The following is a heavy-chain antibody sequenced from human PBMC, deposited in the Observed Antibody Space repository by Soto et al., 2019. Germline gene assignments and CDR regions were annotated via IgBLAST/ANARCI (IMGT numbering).Heavy chain of an antibody. V-gene: IGHV3-21*01. CDR3: ARDISEGFY. J-gene: IGHJ4*02. Sequence: DVQLVESGGGLVKPGGALRLSCAASGFTFSSYSMNWVRQAPGKGLEWVSSISSSSNYIYYADSVKGRFTISRDNAKNSLHLQMKSLRAEHTAEYYCARDISEGFYWGQGTLVTVSS. CDR1: GFTFSSYS. D-gene: IGHD3-3*02. CDR2: ISSSSNYI.